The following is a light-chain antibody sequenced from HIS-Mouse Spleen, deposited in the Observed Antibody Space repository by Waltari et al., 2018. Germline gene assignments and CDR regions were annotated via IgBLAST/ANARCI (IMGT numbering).Light chain of an antibody. CDR3: SSYTSSSTLV. CDR2: AVS. V-gene: IGLV2-18*02. CDR1: RSAVGSYNL. Sequence: QFALTQPPSVSGSPGQSVTISCTGPRSAVGSYNLVSWYQHPPGTAPKLMIYAVSNRPSGVPDRFSGSKSGNTASLTISGLQAEDEADYYCSSYTSSSTLVFGGGTKLTVL. J-gene: IGLJ2*01.